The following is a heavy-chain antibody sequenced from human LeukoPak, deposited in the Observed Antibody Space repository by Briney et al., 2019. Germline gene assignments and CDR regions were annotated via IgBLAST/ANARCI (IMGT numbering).Heavy chain of an antibody. D-gene: IGHD1-26*01. J-gene: IGHJ4*02. Sequence: ASVKVPCKASGYTFTSYYMHWVRQAPGQGLEWMGIINPSGGSTSYAQKFQGRVTMTRDTSTSTVYMELSSLRSEDTAVYYCATVGAPSGGFDYWGQGTLVTVSS. CDR3: ATVGAPSGGFDY. CDR1: GYTFTSYY. CDR2: INPSGGST. V-gene: IGHV1-46*01.